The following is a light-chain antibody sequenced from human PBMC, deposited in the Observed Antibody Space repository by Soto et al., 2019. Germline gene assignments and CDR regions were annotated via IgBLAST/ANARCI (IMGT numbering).Light chain of an antibody. Sequence: EIVLTQSPGTLSVSPGESATLSCRASQSLSSRYLAWYQQKPGQAPRLLIYGASNTATGIPDRFSGSGSGTDFTLSISRLEPEDFAVYYCQHFGSTPGTFGPGNKVDFK. V-gene: IGKV3-20*01. CDR3: QHFGSTPGT. CDR1: QSLSSRY. J-gene: IGKJ3*01. CDR2: GAS.